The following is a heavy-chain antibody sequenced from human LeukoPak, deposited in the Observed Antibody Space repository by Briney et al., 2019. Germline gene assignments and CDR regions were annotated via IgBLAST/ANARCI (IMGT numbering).Heavy chain of an antibody. Sequence: GGSLRLSCAASGFTFSSYEMNWVRQAPGKGLEWVPYISSSGSTIYYADSVKGRFTISRDNAKNSLYLQMNSLRAEDTAVYYCARDPYYGDYVVWGQGTLVTVSS. V-gene: IGHV3-48*03. CDR3: ARDPYYGDYVV. CDR1: GFTFSSYE. D-gene: IGHD4-17*01. CDR2: ISSSGSTI. J-gene: IGHJ4*02.